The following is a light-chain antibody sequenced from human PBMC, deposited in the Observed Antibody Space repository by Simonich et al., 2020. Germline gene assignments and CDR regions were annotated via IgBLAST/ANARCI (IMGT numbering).Light chain of an antibody. CDR3: MQGTHWPLT. Sequence: DVVMTQSPLSLPVTLGQPASISCRSSQSLVPSDGNTYLNWFQQRPGQSPRRLIYKVSNRDSGVPDRFSGRGSGTDFTLKISRVEAEDVGVYYCMQGTHWPLTFGGGTKVEIK. CDR2: KVS. CDR1: QSLVPSDGNTY. J-gene: IGKJ4*01. V-gene: IGKV2-30*02.